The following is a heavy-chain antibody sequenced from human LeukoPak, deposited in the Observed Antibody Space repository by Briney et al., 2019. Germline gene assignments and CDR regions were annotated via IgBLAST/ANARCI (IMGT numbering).Heavy chain of an antibody. CDR3: ARDRLWRFGELSPNWFDP. CDR1: GYTFTSYY. V-gene: IGHV1-46*01. D-gene: IGHD3-10*01. J-gene: IGHJ5*02. Sequence: GASVKVSFKASGYTFTSYYMHWVRQAPGQGLEWMGIINPSGGSTSYAQKFQGRVTMTRDTSTSTVYMELSSLRSEDTAVYYCARDRLWRFGELSPNWFDPWGQGTLVTVSS. CDR2: INPSGGST.